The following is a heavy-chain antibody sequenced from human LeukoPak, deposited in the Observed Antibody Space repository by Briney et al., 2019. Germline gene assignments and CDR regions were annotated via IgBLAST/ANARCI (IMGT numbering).Heavy chain of an antibody. J-gene: IGHJ4*02. CDR3: ATVRYYDTPGDSDYFDY. Sequence: GASVKVSCRVSGYTLTALSMHWVRQAPGKGLEWMGGCDPDTVETIYAQKFQGRVTMTEDTSTDTAYMDLSSLRSEDTAVYYCATVRYYDTPGDSDYFDYWAREPWSPSPQ. CDR2: CDPDTVET. CDR1: GYTLTALS. V-gene: IGHV1-24*01. D-gene: IGHD3-22*01.